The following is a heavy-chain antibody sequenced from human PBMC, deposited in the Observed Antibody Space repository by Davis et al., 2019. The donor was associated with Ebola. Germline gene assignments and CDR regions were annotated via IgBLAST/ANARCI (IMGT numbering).Heavy chain of an antibody. Sequence: SGPTLVKPTETLTLTCTFSGFSLTTTGVGVGWIRQPPGKALEWLALIYWDDDQRYSPSLKNRLSITKDTSKNQVVLTLTDVDPADTGTYYCGHRHISSILGMINLGGTFDVWGQGTMVTVSS. CDR2: IYWDDDQ. J-gene: IGHJ3*01. D-gene: IGHD3-3*01. V-gene: IGHV2-5*02. CDR1: GFSLTTTGVG. CDR3: GHRHISSILGMINLGGTFDV.